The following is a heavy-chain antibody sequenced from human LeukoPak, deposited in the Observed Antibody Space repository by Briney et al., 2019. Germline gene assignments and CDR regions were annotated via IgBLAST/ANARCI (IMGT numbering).Heavy chain of an antibody. J-gene: IGHJ5*02. Sequence: ASETLSLTCTVSGGSISSYYWSWIRQPPGKGLEWIGYIYYSGSTNYNPSLKSRVTISVDTSKNQFSLKLSSVTAADTAVYYCARGNNYYDSSGYYFNWFDPWGQGTLVTVSS. D-gene: IGHD3-22*01. CDR1: GGSISSYY. CDR2: IYYSGST. V-gene: IGHV4-59*01. CDR3: ARGNNYYDSSGYYFNWFDP.